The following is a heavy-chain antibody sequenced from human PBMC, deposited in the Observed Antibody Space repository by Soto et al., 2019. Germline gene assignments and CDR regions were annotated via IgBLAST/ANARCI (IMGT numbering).Heavy chain of an antibody. Sequence: QVQLQESGPGLVKPSQTLSLTCTVSGGSISSGGYYWSWIRQHPGKGLEWIGYIYYSGSTYYNPSLQSRVTISVDTSKNQFSLKLSSVTAADTAVYYCARLPYGSGTTTPGGYYFDYWGQGTLVTVSS. V-gene: IGHV4-31*03. J-gene: IGHJ4*02. CDR3: ARLPYGSGTTTPGGYYFDY. D-gene: IGHD3-10*01. CDR2: IYYSGST. CDR1: GGSISSGGYY.